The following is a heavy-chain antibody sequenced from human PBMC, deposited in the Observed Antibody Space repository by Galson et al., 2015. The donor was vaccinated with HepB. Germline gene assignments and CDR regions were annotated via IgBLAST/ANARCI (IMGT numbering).Heavy chain of an antibody. CDR1: GFTFTSSA. Sequence: SVKVSCKASGFTFTSSAVQWVRQARGQRLEWIGWIVVGSGNTNYAQKFQERVTITRDMSTSTAYMELSSLRSEDTAVYYCAAEWENSSSSRPDYYYYMDVWGKGTTVTVSS. J-gene: IGHJ6*03. CDR2: IVVGSGNT. D-gene: IGHD6-6*01. CDR3: AAEWENSSSSRPDYYYYMDV. V-gene: IGHV1-58*01.